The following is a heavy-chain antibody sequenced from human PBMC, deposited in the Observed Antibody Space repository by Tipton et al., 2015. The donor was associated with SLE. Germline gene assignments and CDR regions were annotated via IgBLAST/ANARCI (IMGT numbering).Heavy chain of an antibody. CDR3: ARVASSGQRGVYYFDY. CDR1: GGSISGYY. Sequence: TLSLTCTVSGGSISGYYWSWIRQPPGKGLEWIGYTLHTGGSNYSPSLKRRVTISVDTSKNQFSLKLSSVTAADTAVYYCARVASSGQRGVYYFDYWGQGTLVTVSS. V-gene: IGHV4-59*01. D-gene: IGHD6-19*01. CDR2: TLHTGGS. J-gene: IGHJ4*02.